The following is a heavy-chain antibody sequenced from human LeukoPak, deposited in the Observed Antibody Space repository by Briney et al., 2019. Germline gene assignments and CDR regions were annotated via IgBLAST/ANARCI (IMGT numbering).Heavy chain of an antibody. D-gene: IGHD3-22*01. CDR3: AKVSDSSGSDY. CDR1: GFTFNNYG. V-gene: IGHV3-30*02. Sequence: PGGSLRLSCAASGFTFNNYGMHWVRQAPGKGLEWVAVIRYDGSNKYYEDSVKGRFTISRDNSKNTLYLQMNSLRAEDTAVYYCAKVSDSSGSDYWGQGTLVIISS. J-gene: IGHJ4*02. CDR2: IRYDGSNK.